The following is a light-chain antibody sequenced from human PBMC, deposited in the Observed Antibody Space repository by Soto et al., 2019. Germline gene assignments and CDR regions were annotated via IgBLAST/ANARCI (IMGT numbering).Light chain of an antibody. CDR3: QEYIQWPPGM. V-gene: IGKV3-15*01. CDR1: QFVSSR. J-gene: IGKJ1*01. CDR2: DTS. Sequence: DIVVTQSPATLSASPGERVTLSCRASQFVSSRLAWYQRRPGQVPRLLIYDTSTRAPGISARFSGSGSGTEFTLTSSSLQSEDGAVYYGQEYIQWPPGMFGPGTTVDIK.